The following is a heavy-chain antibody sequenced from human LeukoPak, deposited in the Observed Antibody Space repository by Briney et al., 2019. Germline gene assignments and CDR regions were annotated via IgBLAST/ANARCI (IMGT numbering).Heavy chain of an antibody. J-gene: IGHJ4*02. V-gene: IGHV5-51*01. Sequence: GESLKISCKGSGYSLTSYWIGWVRQMPGKGLEWMGIIYPGDSDTRYSPSFQGQVTISADKSISTAYLQWSSLKASDTAMYYCARRNDYCSGGSCYFDYWGQGTLVTVSS. CDR2: IYPGDSDT. CDR1: GYSLTSYW. CDR3: ARRNDYCSGGSCYFDY. D-gene: IGHD2-15*01.